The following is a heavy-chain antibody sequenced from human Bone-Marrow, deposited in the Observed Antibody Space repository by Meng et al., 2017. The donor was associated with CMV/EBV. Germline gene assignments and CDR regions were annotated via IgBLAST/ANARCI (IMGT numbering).Heavy chain of an antibody. CDR2: INWNGIST. Sequence: GESLKISCAASGFTFDDYGMNWVRQVPGKGLEWVSGINWNGISTDYADSMKGRFTISRDNAKNSLYLQMNSLRAEDTALYYCARDRMSAAISDAFDIWGQGTMVTVSS. V-gene: IGHV3-20*04. CDR1: GFTFDDYG. J-gene: IGHJ3*02. CDR3: ARDRMSAAISDAFDI. D-gene: IGHD2-2*02.